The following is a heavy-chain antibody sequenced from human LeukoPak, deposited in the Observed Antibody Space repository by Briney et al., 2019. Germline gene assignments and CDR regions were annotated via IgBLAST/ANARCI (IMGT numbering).Heavy chain of an antibody. Sequence: GGSLRLSCAASGFTFSSYGMDWVRQAPGKGLEWVAFIRNDGSNKYYADSVKGRFTISRDNSKNTLYLQMNSLRAEDTAVYYCARDRPTVGYGDWRSDYWGQGTLVTVSS. D-gene: IGHD4-17*01. CDR1: GFTFSSYG. CDR3: ARDRPTVGYGDWRSDY. J-gene: IGHJ4*02. V-gene: IGHV3-30*02. CDR2: IRNDGSNK.